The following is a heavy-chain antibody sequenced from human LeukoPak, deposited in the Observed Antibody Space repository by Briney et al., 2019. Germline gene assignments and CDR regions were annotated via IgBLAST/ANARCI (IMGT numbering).Heavy chain of an antibody. CDR1: GFTFSSYA. CDR2: ISGSGSST. J-gene: IGHJ4*02. D-gene: IGHD5-24*01. CDR3: AKRQTERDFAY. V-gene: IGHV3-23*01. Sequence: GGSLRLSCAASGFTFSSYAMNWVRQAPGKGLEWVSAISGSGSSTYYADSVEGRFTISRDNSKNTLYLQMNSLRAEDTAVYYCAKRQTERDFAYWGQGTLVTVSS.